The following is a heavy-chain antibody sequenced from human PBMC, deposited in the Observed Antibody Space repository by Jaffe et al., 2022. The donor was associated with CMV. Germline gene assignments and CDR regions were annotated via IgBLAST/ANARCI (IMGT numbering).Heavy chain of an antibody. D-gene: IGHD5-12*01. CDR1: GFTFDDYA. CDR2: ISWNSGSI. V-gene: IGHV3-9*01. CDR3: AKSNGYDWGGDDAFDI. Sequence: EVQLVESGGGLVQPGRSLRLSCAASGFTFDDYAMHWVRQAPGKGLEWVSGISWNSGSIGYADSVKGRFTISRDNAKNSLYLQMNSLRAEDTALYYCAKSNGYDWGGDDAFDIWGQGTMVTVSS. J-gene: IGHJ3*02.